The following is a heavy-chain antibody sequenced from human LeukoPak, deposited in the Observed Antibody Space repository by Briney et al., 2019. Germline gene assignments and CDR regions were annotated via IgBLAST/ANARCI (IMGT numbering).Heavy chain of an antibody. V-gene: IGHV3-21*01. CDR1: GFTFSSYS. J-gene: IGHJ4*02. Sequence: GGSLRLSCAASGFTFSSYSMNWVRQAPGEGLEWVSFISGRSSYIYYADSVKGRFTISRDNAKNSLYLQMNSLRAEDTAVYYCARKDFWSGTIDYWGQGTLVTVSS. D-gene: IGHD3-3*01. CDR2: ISGRSSYI. CDR3: ARKDFWSGTIDY.